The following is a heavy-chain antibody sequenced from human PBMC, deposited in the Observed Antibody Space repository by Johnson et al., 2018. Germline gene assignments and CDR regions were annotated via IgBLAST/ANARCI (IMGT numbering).Heavy chain of an antibody. CDR3: ARDREMATITWYYYYYMDV. Sequence: VQLVESGGGVVQPGGSLRLSCAASGFTFSDYYMSWIRQAPGKGLEWVSYISSSGSTIYYADSVKGRFTISRDNAKNSLYLQMNSLRAEDTAVYYCARDREMATITWYYYYYMDVWGKGTTVTVSS. V-gene: IGHV3-11*04. J-gene: IGHJ6*03. D-gene: IGHD5-24*01. CDR2: ISSSGSTI. CDR1: GFTFSDYY.